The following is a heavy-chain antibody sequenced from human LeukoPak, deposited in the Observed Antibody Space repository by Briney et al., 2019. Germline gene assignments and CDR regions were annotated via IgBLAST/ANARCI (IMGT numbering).Heavy chain of an antibody. V-gene: IGHV4-34*11. CDR2: IYYSGAT. CDR1: GGSFSGYY. CDR3: ARVAGGPRYYYYYMDV. J-gene: IGHJ6*03. Sequence: SETLSLTCAVYGGSFSGYYWSWIRQPPGKGLEWIGYIYYSGATNYNPSLKSRATISVDTSKNQFSLKLSSVTAADTAVYYCARVAGGPRYYYYYMDVWGKGTTVTVSS.